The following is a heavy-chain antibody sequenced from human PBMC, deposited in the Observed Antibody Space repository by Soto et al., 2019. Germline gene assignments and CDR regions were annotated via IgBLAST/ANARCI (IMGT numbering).Heavy chain of an antibody. V-gene: IGHV1-24*01. CDR2: FDPEDGET. Sequence: GASVKVSCKVSGYTLTELSMHWVRQAPGKGLEWMGGFDPEDGETIYAQKFQGRVTMTEDTSTDTAYMELSSLRSEDTAVYYCATGFIAVAPFDYWGQGTLVTVSS. CDR3: ATGFIAVAPFDY. J-gene: IGHJ4*02. D-gene: IGHD6-19*01. CDR1: GYTLTELS.